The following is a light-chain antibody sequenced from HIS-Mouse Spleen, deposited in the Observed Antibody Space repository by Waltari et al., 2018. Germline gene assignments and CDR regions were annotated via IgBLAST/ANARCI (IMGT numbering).Light chain of an antibody. V-gene: IGKV1-39*01. CDR3: QQSYSTLT. CDR1: QSISSY. CDR2: AAS. J-gene: IGKJ4*01. Sequence: DIQTTQSPSSLSASVGDRVTITCLASQSISSYLNWYQQKPGKAPKLLIYAASSLQSGVPSRFSGSGSGTDFTLTISSLQPEDFATYYCQQSYSTLTFGGGTKVEI.